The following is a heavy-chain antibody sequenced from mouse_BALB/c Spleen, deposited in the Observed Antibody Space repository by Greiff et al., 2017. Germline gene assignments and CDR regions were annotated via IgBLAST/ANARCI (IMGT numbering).Heavy chain of an antibody. J-gene: IGHJ4*01. Sequence: VHLVESGPQLVRPGASVKISCKASGYSFTSYWMHWVKQRPGQGLEWIGMIDPSDSETRLNQKFKDKATLTVDKSSSTAYMQLSSPTSEDSAVYYCARGLRRDYYAMDYWGQGTSVTVSS. CDR3: ARGLRRDYYAMDY. CDR1: GYSFTSYW. CDR2: IDPSDSET. D-gene: IGHD2-2*01. V-gene: IGHV1S126*01.